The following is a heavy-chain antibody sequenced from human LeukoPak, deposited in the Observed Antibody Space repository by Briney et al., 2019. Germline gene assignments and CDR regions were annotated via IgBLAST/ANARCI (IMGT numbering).Heavy chain of an antibody. CDR2: ISYDGSNK. V-gene: IGHV3-30*04. CDR3: ARAGVTMIVVVY. Sequence: PGGSLRLSCAASGFTFSSYAMHWVRQAPGKGLEWVAVISYDGSNKYYADSVKGRFTISRDNSKNTLYLQMNSLRAEDTAVYYCARAGVTMIVVVYWGQGTLVTVSS. CDR1: GFTFSSYA. D-gene: IGHD3-22*01. J-gene: IGHJ4*02.